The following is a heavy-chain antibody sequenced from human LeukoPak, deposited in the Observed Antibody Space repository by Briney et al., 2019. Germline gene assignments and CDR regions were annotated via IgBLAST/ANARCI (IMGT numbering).Heavy chain of an antibody. D-gene: IGHD2-21*01. J-gene: IGHJ4*02. CDR2: INPNSGGT. CDR1: GYTFTGYY. Sequence: ASVKVSCKASGYTFTGYYMHWVRQAPGQGLEWMGWINPNSGGTNYAQKFQGRVTMTRDTSISTAYMELSRLSSDDTAVYYCARDSPFAYCGGDCAEYFDYWGQGTLVTVSS. CDR3: ARDSPFAYCGGDCAEYFDY. V-gene: IGHV1-2*02.